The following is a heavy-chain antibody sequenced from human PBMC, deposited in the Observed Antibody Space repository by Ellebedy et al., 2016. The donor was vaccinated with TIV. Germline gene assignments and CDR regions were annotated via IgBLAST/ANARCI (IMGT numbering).Heavy chain of an antibody. Sequence: GESLKISCAASGFTFSSYAMSWVRQAPGKGLEWVSAISGSGCSTYYADSVKGRFTISRDNSKNTLYLQMNSLRAEDTAVYYCARDRIVGATSYGYWGQGALVTVSS. J-gene: IGHJ4*02. CDR2: ISGSGCST. CDR1: GFTFSSYA. CDR3: ARDRIVGATSYGY. V-gene: IGHV3-23*01. D-gene: IGHD1-26*01.